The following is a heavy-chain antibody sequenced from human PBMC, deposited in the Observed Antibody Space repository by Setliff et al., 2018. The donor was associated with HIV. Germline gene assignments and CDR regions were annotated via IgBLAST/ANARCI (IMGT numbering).Heavy chain of an antibody. D-gene: IGHD3-10*01. Sequence: GESLKISCKASGYSFTNYWVGWVRQMPGNGLEWMGLIWPADSDTRYSPSFQGQVTISADKSFSTAYLQWSSLKASDTAMYYCARHGQYGSGSYYNRPFDYWGQGTLVTVSS. CDR3: ARHGQYGSGSYYNRPFDY. V-gene: IGHV5-51*01. J-gene: IGHJ4*02. CDR1: GYSFTNYW. CDR2: IWPADSDT.